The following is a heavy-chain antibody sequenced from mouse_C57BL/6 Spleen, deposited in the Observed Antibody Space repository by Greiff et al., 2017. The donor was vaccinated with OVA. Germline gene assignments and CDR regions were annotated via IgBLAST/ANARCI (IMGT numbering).Heavy chain of an antibody. CDR2: IYPRSGNT. J-gene: IGHJ1*03. CDR1: GYTFTSYG. Sequence: QVQLQQSGAELARPGASVKLSCKASGYTFTSYGISWVKQRTGQGLEWIGEIYPRSGNTYYNEKFKGKATLTADKSSSTAYMELRSLTSEDSAVYSCARGVYYDYDGNWYFDVWGTGTTVTVSS. V-gene: IGHV1-81*01. CDR3: ARGVYYDYDGNWYFDV. D-gene: IGHD2-4*01.